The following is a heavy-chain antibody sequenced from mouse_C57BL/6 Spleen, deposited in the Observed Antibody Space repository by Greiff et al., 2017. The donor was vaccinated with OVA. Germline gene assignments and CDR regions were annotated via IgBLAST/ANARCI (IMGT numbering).Heavy chain of an antibody. Sequence: EVKLVESGGGLVKPGGSLKLSCAASGFAFSDYGMHWVRQAPEKGLEWVAYISSGSSTIYYADTVKGRFTISRDNAKNTLFLQMTSLRSEDTAMYYCAGWLNYAMDYWGQGTSVTVSS. CDR3: AGWLNYAMDY. D-gene: IGHD2-3*01. CDR1: GFAFSDYG. CDR2: ISSGSSTI. J-gene: IGHJ4*01. V-gene: IGHV5-17*01.